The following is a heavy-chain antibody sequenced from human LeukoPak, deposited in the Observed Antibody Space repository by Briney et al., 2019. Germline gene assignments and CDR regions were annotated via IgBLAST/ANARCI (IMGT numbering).Heavy chain of an antibody. CDR3: ARGVMTGYSSSWHFDY. V-gene: IGHV4-59*01. Sequence: SETLSLTCTVSGGSISSYYWSWLRQSPGKGLEWIGYIYYSGSTNYNPSLKSRVTISVDTSKNQFSLKLSSVTAADTAVYYCARGVMTGYSSSWHFDYWGQGTLVTVSS. D-gene: IGHD6-13*01. CDR2: IYYSGST. J-gene: IGHJ4*02. CDR1: GGSISSYY.